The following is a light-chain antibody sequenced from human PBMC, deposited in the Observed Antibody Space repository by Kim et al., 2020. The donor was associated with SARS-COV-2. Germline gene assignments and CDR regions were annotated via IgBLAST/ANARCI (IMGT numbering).Light chain of an antibody. CDR2: DAS. J-gene: IGKJ1*01. V-gene: IGKV1-5*01. CDR3: QQYYSYPWT. CDR1: QSLSSW. Sequence: DIQMTQSPSTLSASVGDRVTITCRASQSLSSWLAWYQQKPGQAPKLLIYDASSLESGVPSRFSGSGSGAEFTLTISSLQPDDFATYYCQQYYSYPWTFGQGTKVDIK.